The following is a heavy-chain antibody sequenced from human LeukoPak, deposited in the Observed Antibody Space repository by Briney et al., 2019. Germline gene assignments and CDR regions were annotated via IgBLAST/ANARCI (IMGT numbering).Heavy chain of an antibody. V-gene: IGHV4-59*08. D-gene: IGHD2-21*01. Sequence: SETLSLTCTVSGGSTSSYYWSWIRQPPEKGLEWVGYIYYSGSTNYNPSLKSRVTISVETSKNQFSLKLSSVTAADTAVYYCARFDYSDGLDYWGQGTLVTVSS. J-gene: IGHJ4*02. CDR3: ARFDYSDGLDY. CDR2: IYYSGST. CDR1: GGSTSSYY.